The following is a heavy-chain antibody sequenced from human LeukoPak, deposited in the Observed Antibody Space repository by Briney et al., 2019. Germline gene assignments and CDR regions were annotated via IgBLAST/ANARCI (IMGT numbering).Heavy chain of an antibody. Sequence: SETLSLTCAVYGGSFSGYYWSWIRQPPEKGLEWIGEINHRGSTNYNPSLKSRVSISVGTSKNQFSLNLNSAAAADTAVYYCAGRYYDSTGTPEPWGQGTLVTVSS. CDR2: INHRGST. CDR1: GGSFSGYY. J-gene: IGHJ5*02. V-gene: IGHV4-34*01. D-gene: IGHD3-22*01. CDR3: AGRYYDSTGTPEP.